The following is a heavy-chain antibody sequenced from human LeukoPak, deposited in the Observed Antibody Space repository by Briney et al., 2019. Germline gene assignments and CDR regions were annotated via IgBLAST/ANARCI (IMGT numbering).Heavy chain of an antibody. V-gene: IGHV3-23*01. Sequence: PGGSLRLSCAASGFTFSSYAMSWVRQAPGKGLEWVSSITGSGGNTFYADSVKGRFTISRDNSKNMLYLQMNNLRAEDTAIYYCAKHNSPNWYDYWGQGTLVTVSS. J-gene: IGHJ4*02. CDR3: AKHNSPNWYDY. CDR2: ITGSGGNT. CDR1: GFTFSSYA. D-gene: IGHD1-1*01.